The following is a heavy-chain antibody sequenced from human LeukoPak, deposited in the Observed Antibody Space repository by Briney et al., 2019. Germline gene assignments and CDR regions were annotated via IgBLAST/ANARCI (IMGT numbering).Heavy chain of an antibody. CDR3: AKGTFGLDY. J-gene: IGHJ4*02. D-gene: IGHD3-3*02. CDR2: ISTSGGST. CDR1: EFNFSTYA. V-gene: IGHV3-23*01. Sequence: TGGPLRLSCAASEFNFSTYAMSWVRQAPGKGLEWVSGISTSGGSTYYADSVKGRLTISRDNSKNTLYLQMNSLRAEDTAVYYCAKGTFGLDYWGQGTLVTVSS.